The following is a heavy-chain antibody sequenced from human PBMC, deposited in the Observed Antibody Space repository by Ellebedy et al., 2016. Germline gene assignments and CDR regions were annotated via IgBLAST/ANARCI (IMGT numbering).Heavy chain of an antibody. CDR2: MNPNSGNT. CDR1: GYTFTGYD. J-gene: IGHJ3*02. V-gene: IGHV1-8*01. Sequence: ASVKVSCKASGYTFTGYDINWVRQATGQGLEWMGWMNPNSGNTGYAQKFQGRVTMTRNTSISTAYMELSSLRSEDTAVYYCARATGDGSGSYYLPYDAFDIWGQGTMVTVSS. CDR3: ARATGDGSGSYYLPYDAFDI. D-gene: IGHD3-10*01.